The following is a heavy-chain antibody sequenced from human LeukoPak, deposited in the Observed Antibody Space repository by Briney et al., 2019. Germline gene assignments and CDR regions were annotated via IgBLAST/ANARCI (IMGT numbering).Heavy chain of an antibody. CDR1: GFTFSSYW. CDR3: ARDLKEYQLLVGIDP. CDR2: INSDGSST. V-gene: IGHV3-74*01. J-gene: IGHJ5*02. Sequence: PGGSLRLSCAASGFTFSSYWMHWVRQAPGQGLVWVSRINSDGSSTSYADSVKGRFTISRDNAKNTLYLQMNSLRAEDTAVYYCARDLKEYQLLVGIDPWGQGTLVTVSS. D-gene: IGHD2-2*01.